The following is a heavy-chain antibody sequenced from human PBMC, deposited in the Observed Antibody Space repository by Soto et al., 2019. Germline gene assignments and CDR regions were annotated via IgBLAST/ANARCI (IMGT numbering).Heavy chain of an antibody. CDR3: ARVRVVKGNDAFDI. CDR1: GFTFSSYS. J-gene: IGHJ3*02. CDR2: ISSSSSYI. Sequence: GGSLRLSCAASGFTFSSYSMNWVRQAPGKGLEWVSSISSSSSYIYYADSVKGRFTISRDNAKNSLYLQMNSLRAEDTAVYYCARVRVVKGNDAFDIWGQGTMVTVS. V-gene: IGHV3-21*01. D-gene: IGHD3-3*01.